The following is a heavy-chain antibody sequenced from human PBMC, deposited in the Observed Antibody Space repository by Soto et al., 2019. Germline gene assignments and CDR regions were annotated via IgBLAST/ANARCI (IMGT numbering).Heavy chain of an antibody. J-gene: IGHJ5*02. CDR3: AREPLLNYIWGSYRYDWFDP. D-gene: IGHD3-16*02. CDR1: GGSFSGYY. Sequence: SETLSLTCAVYGGSFSGYYWSWIRQPPGKGLEWIGEINHSGSTNYNPSLKSRVTISVDTSKNQFSLKLSSVTAADTAVYYCAREPLLNYIWGSYRYDWFDPWGQGTLVTVSS. CDR2: INHSGST. V-gene: IGHV4-34*01.